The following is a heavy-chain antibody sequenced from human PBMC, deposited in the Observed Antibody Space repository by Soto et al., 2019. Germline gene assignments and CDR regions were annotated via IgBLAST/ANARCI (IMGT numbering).Heavy chain of an antibody. Sequence: ASVKVSCKASGYTFTSYYMHWVRQAPGQGLEWMGIINPSGGSTSYAQKFQGRVTVTRDTSTSTVYMELSSLRSEDTAVYYCARTFLSGNNWNYGYYFDYWGQGTLVTVSS. V-gene: IGHV1-46*01. CDR1: GYTFTSYY. CDR3: ARTFLSGNNWNYGYYFDY. CDR2: INPSGGST. D-gene: IGHD1-7*01. J-gene: IGHJ4*02.